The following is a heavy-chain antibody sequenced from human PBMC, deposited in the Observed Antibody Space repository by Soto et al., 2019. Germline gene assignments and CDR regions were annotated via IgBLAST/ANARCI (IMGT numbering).Heavy chain of an antibody. CDR1: GGSISSGGYY. CDR3: ARASMVRGVMGFDS. V-gene: IGHV4-31*03. D-gene: IGHD3-10*01. Sequence: PSETLSLTCTVSGGSISSGGYYWSWIRQHPGKGLEWIGYIYYSGSTYYNPSLKSRVTISVDTSKNQFSLKLSSVPAADTAVYYCARASMVRGVMGFDSWGQGTLVTVSS. J-gene: IGHJ4*02. CDR2: IYYSGST.